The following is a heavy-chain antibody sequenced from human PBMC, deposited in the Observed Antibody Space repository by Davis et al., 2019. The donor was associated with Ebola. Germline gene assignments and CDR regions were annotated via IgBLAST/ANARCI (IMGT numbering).Heavy chain of an antibody. CDR1: GGSFSGYY. V-gene: IGHV4-34*01. CDR3: ARHLAYYYDSSGYYATYYFDY. CDR2: INHSGST. J-gene: IGHJ4*02. D-gene: IGHD3-22*01. Sequence: SETLSLTCAVYGGSFSGYYWSWIRQPPGKGLEWIGEINHSGSTNYNPSLKSRVTISVDTSKNQFSLKLSSVTAADTAVYYCARHLAYYYDSSGYYATYYFDYWGQGTLVTVSS.